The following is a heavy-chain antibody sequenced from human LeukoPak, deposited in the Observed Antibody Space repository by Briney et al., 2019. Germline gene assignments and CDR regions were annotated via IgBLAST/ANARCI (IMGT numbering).Heavy chain of an antibody. V-gene: IGHV4-59*01. J-gene: IGHJ6*02. CDR2: IYYSGST. CDR3: ARVAAKGYYNMDV. CDR1: GGSISSYY. Sequence: SETLSLTCTVSGGSISSYYWSWIRQPPGKGLEWIGYIYYSGSTNYNPSLKSRVTISVDTSKNQFSLRLSSVTAADTAVYYCARVAAKGYYNMDVWGQGTTVTVSS.